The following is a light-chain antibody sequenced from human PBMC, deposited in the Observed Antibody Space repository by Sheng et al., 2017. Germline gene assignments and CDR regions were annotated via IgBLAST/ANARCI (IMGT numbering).Light chain of an antibody. CDR2: HAS. V-gene: IGKV1-33*01. J-gene: IGKJ4*01. CDR3: QQYDNLRLT. CDR1: QSISSY. Sequence: DIQMTQSPSSLSASVGDRVTITCRASQSISSYLNWYQQRPGKAPKLLIYHASNLQTGVPSRFSGSGSGTDFSLTISSLQPEDVATYYCQQYDNLRLTFGGGTKVEIK.